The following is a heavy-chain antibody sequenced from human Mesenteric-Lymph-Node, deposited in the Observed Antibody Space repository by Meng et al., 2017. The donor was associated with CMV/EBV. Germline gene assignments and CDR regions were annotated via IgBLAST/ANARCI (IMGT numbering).Heavy chain of an antibody. CDR3: SRGRQPSRYYGSDV. D-gene: IGHD6-13*01. Sequence: ASVKVSCKASGYTFVNYDIIWVRQATGQGLEYMGWVNPDSGNTGFAREFQGRVTMTRDSSISTAYMELSGLTSDDTAIYYCSRGRQPSRYYGSDVWGQGTTVTVSS. CDR2: VNPDSGNT. J-gene: IGHJ6*02. V-gene: IGHV1-8*01. CDR1: GYTFVNYD.